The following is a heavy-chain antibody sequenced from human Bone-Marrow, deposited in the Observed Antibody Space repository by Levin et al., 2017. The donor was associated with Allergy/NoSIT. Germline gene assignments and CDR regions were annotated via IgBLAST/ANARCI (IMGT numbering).Heavy chain of an antibody. J-gene: IGHJ4*02. V-gene: IGHV4-59*01. CDR3: ARGPNYGNKFDF. Sequence: SETLSLTCSVSGGSFGTDYWSWIRQPPGKGLEWIGYVYHSGSANYHPSLKSRVTISVDTSKNQFSLRLTSVTAADTAVYYCARGPNYGNKFDFWGQGTLVTVSP. D-gene: IGHD4-11*01. CDR2: VYHSGSA. CDR1: GGSFGTDY.